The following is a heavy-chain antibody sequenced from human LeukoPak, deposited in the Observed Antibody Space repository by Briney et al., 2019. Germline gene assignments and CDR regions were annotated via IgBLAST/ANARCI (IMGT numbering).Heavy chain of an antibody. V-gene: IGHV4-39*07. D-gene: IGHD1-1*01. CDR3: ASGNWRYYFAN. CDR1: GGSISSSSYY. J-gene: IGHJ4*02. CDR2: IYYSGST. Sequence: SETLSLTCTVSGGSISSSSYYWGWIRQPPGKGLEWIGSIYYSGSTYYNPSLKSRVTISVDTSKNQFSLKLSSVTAADTAVYYCASGNWRYYFANWGQGTLVTVSS.